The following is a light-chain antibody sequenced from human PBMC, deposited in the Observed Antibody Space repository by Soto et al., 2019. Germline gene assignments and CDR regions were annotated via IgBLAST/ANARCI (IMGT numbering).Light chain of an antibody. CDR3: AACDDSLNGPV. J-gene: IGLJ2*01. V-gene: IGLV1-44*01. CDR1: SSNIGSNT. Sequence: QSVLTQPPSASGTPGQRVTFSCSGSSSNIGSNTVNWYQQLPGTAPKLLIYSNNQRPSGVPDRFSGSKSGTSASLAISGLQSEDEADYYCAACDDSLNGPVFGGGTKVTVL. CDR2: SNN.